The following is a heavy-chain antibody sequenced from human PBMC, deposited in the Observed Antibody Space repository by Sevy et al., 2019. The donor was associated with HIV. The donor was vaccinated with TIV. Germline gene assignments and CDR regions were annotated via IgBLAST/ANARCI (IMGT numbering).Heavy chain of an antibody. V-gene: IGHV3-15*01. CDR1: GFTFSNAW. Sequence: GWSLRLSCAASGFTFSNAWMSWVRQAPGKGLEWVGRIKSKTDGWTTDYAAPVKGRFTISRVDSKNTVYLQMNSLKTEDTAVYYCTPSGHEWFDPWGQGTLVTVSS. CDR3: TPSGHEWFDP. CDR2: IKSKTDGWTT. J-gene: IGHJ5*02.